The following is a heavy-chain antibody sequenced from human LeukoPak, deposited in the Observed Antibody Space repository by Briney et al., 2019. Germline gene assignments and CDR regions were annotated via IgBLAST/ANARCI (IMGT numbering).Heavy chain of an antibody. CDR1: GGSISSGSYY. CDR3: ARFPWELRDLDAFDI. CDR2: IYTSGST. Sequence: PSETLSLTCTVSGGSISSGSYYWSWIRQPAGKGLEWIGRIYTSGSTNYNPSLKSRVTISVDTSKNQFSLKLSSVTAADTAVYYCARFPWELRDLDAFDIWGQGTMVTVSS. V-gene: IGHV4-61*02. D-gene: IGHD1-26*01. J-gene: IGHJ3*02.